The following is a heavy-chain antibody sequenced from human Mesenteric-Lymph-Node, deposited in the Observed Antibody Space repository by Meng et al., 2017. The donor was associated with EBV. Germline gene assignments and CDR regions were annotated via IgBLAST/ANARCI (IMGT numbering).Heavy chain of an antibody. V-gene: IGHV3-23*01. CDR1: GFTFSSFA. CDR2: IGGSGSIT. J-gene: IGHJ4*02. CDR3: AKDQGSGSG. D-gene: IGHD3-22*01. Sequence: EGQLLGSGGGLVGPGGSLRLSCAASGFTFSSFAMSWVRQAPGKGLEWVSSIGGSGSITYYADSVKGRFTISRDNSKNTLYLQMNSLRAEDTAVYSCAKDQGSGSGWGQGTLVTVSS.